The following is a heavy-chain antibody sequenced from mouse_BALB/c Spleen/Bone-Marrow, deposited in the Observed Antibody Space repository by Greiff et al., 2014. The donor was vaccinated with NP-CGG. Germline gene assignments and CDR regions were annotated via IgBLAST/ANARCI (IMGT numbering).Heavy chain of an antibody. V-gene: IGHV1-54*01. Sequence: LMESGAELVRPGTSVKVSCKASGCAFTNYLIEWVKQRPGQGLEWIGVINPGSGGTNYNEKFKGKATLTADKSSSTAYMQLSSLTSDDSAVYFCARRITTARAMDYWGQGTSVTVSS. CDR1: GCAFTNYL. D-gene: IGHD1-2*01. J-gene: IGHJ4*01. CDR2: INPGSGGT. CDR3: ARRITTARAMDY.